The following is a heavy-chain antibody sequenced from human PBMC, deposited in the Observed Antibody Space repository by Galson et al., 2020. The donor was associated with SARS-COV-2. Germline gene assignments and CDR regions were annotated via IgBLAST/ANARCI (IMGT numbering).Heavy chain of an antibody. CDR2: IYHTGST. CDR1: GATVSRLGYY. Sequence: ASETLSLTCTVSGATVSRLGYYWSWVRPLPGKGLEWIGNIYHTGSTYYNPSLGSRLTISLDTSKNQFSLKLSSVTAADTALYYCARAPRPAGVFDIWGQGTNGTVFS. CDR3: ARAPRPAGVFDI. D-gene: IGHD2-8*01. J-gene: IGHJ3*02. V-gene: IGHV4-31*03.